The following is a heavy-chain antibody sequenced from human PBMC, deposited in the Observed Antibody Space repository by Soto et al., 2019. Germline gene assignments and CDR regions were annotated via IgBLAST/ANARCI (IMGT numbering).Heavy chain of an antibody. J-gene: IGHJ3*02. CDR3: ASQLPHAFDI. CDR1: GYSFTGYS. D-gene: IGHD2-2*01. V-gene: IGHV1-2*02. Sequence: ASVKVSCKASGYSFTGYSMHWVRQAPGQGLEWMGWINPIHGIANYAQKFQGRVTMTTDTSTSTAYMELSSLRSEDTAVYYCASQLPHAFDIWGQGTMVTVSS. CDR2: INPIHGIA.